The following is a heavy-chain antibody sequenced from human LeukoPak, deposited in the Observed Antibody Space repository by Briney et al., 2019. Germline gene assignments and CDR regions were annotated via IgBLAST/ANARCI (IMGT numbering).Heavy chain of an antibody. Sequence: GGSLRLSCAASGFTFSSYWMSWVRQAPGKGLEWVANIKQDGSEKYYVDSVKGRFTISRDNAKNSLYLQMNSLRAEDTAVYYCARESDILTGYSFDYWGQGTLVTVSS. CDR2: IKQDGSEK. V-gene: IGHV3-7*01. J-gene: IGHJ4*02. CDR1: GFTFSSYW. CDR3: ARESDILTGYSFDY. D-gene: IGHD3-9*01.